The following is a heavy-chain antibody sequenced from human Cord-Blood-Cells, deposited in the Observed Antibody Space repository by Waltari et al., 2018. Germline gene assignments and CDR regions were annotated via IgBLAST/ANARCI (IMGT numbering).Heavy chain of an antibody. V-gene: IGHV1-69*01. D-gene: IGHD6-13*01. CDR1: GGTFSSYA. CDR2: IIPIFGTA. Sequence: QVQLVQSGAEVKKPGSSVKVSCKASGGTFSSYAISWVRQAPGQGLEWMGGIIPIFGTANYAQKFQGRVTITADESTSTAYMELSSLRSEDTAVYYCARDRAYSSSWYDYYGMDVWGQGTTVTVSS. J-gene: IGHJ6*02. CDR3: ARDRAYSSSWYDYYGMDV.